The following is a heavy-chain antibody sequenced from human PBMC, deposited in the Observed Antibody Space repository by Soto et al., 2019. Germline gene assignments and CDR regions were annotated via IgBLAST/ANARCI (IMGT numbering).Heavy chain of an antibody. V-gene: IGHV3-33*01. CDR3: ARDRSVTYYYYFDY. CDR2: IWYDGSNK. J-gene: IGHJ4*02. Sequence: GGSLRLSCAASGFTFSSYGMHWVRQAPGKGLEWVAVIWYDGSNKYYADSVKGRFAISRDNSKNTLYLQMDSLRAEDTAVYTCARDRSVTYYYYFDYWGQGTLVTVSS. D-gene: IGHD1-26*01. CDR1: GFTFSSYG.